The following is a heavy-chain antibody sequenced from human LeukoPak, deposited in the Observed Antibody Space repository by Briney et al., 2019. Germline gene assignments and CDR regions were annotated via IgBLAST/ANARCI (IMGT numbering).Heavy chain of an antibody. Sequence: GGSLRLSCAASGFTFSDYYMSWIRQAPGKGLEWVSYISSSDSTIYYADSVKGRFTISRDNAKNSLYLQMNSLRAEDTAVYYCARDSRVTYYDFWCGYLNWFDPWGQGTLVTVSS. D-gene: IGHD3-3*01. J-gene: IGHJ5*02. CDR2: ISSSDSTI. CDR3: ARDSRVTYYDFWCGYLNWFDP. CDR1: GFTFSDYY. V-gene: IGHV3-11*04.